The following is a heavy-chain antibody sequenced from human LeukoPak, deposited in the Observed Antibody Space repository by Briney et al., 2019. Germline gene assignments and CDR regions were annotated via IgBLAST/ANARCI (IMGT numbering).Heavy chain of an antibody. CDR1: GGTFSSYA. Sequence: SMKVSCKASGGTFSSYAISWVRQAPGQGLEWMGGIIPIFGTANYAQKFQGRVTITADESTSTAYMELSSLRSEDTAVYYCAKFPFSDRGGYYMDVWGKGTTVTVSS. D-gene: IGHD2/OR15-2a*01. V-gene: IGHV1-69*13. CDR2: IIPIFGTA. CDR3: AKFPFSDRGGYYMDV. J-gene: IGHJ6*03.